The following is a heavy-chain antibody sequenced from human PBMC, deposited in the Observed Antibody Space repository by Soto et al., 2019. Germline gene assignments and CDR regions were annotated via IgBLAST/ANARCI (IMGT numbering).Heavy chain of an antibody. CDR1: GFTFSSYG. CDR3: ARDSSLYGDSAFDI. J-gene: IGHJ3*02. D-gene: IGHD4-17*01. Sequence: GGSLRLSCAASGFTFSSYGIHWVRQAPGKGLEWVAVIWYDGSNKYYADSVKGRFTISRDNSKNTLYLQMNSLRAEDTAVYYCARDSSLYGDSAFDIWGQGTMVTVSS. CDR2: IWYDGSNK. V-gene: IGHV3-33*01.